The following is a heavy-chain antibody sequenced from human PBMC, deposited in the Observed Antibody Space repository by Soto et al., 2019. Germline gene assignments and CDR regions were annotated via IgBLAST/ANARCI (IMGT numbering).Heavy chain of an antibody. CDR2: ISYDGSNK. V-gene: IGHV3-30*04. Sequence: GGSLRLSFAASGLPFSSYAMPWVRQAPGKGLEWVAVISYDGSNKYYADSVKGRFTISRDNSKNTLYLQMNSLRAEDTAVYFCARGDGDYYDGNGYLGRHWGQGTLVTVSS. D-gene: IGHD3-22*01. CDR3: ARGDGDYYDGNGYLGRH. J-gene: IGHJ4*02. CDR1: GLPFSSYA.